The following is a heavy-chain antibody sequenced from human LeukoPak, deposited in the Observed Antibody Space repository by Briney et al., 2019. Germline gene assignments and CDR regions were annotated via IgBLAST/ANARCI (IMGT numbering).Heavy chain of an antibody. CDR3: AKAPAATPNWFDP. D-gene: IGHD2-2*01. V-gene: IGHV3-23*01. J-gene: IGHJ5*02. CDR2: ISGSGGST. CDR1: GFTFSSYA. Sequence: GGSLRLSCAASGFTFSSYAMSLVRQAPGRGLEWVSAISGSGGSTYYADSVKGRFTISRDNSKNTLYLQMNSLRAEDTAVYYCAKAPAATPNWFDPWGQGTLVTVSS.